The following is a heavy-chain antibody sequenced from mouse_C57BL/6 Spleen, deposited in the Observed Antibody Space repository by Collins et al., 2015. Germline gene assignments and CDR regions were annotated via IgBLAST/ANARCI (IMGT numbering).Heavy chain of an antibody. D-gene: IGHD1-1*01. CDR3: AITTVVARDYFDY. V-gene: IGHV1-52*01. CDR1: GYTFTSYW. J-gene: IGHJ2*01. Sequence: QVQLQQPGAELVRPGSSVKLSCKASGYTFTSYWMHWVKQRPIQGLEWIGNIDPSDSETHYNQKFKDKATLTVDKSSSTAYMQLSSLTSEDSAVYYCAITTVVARDYFDYWGQGTTLTVSS. CDR2: IDPSDSET.